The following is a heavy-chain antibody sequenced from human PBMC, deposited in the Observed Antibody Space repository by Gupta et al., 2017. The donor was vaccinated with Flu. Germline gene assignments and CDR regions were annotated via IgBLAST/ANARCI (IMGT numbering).Heavy chain of an antibody. CDR1: GFTFSTYN. D-gene: IGHD2-2*01. CDR3: TRDLCTTCCYDH. CDR2: ITGGGDFV. V-gene: IGHV3-21*02. J-gene: IGHJ5*02. Sequence: EVELLESGGGLVKPGGSLRLSCAASGFTFSTYNMNWVRQAPGKALEWVAFITGGGDFVYYADSVKGRFTISRDNAENSLYLQMNNLRAEDTALYYCTRDLCTTCCYDHWGQGTLVAVSS.